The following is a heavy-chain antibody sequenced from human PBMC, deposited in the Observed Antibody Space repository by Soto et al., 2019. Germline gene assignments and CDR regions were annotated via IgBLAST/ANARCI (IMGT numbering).Heavy chain of an antibody. CDR3: AKDPRRADP. CDR2: ISTGGGKT. Sequence: GGSLRLSCTASGIIFSNYAMTWVRQAPGKGLEWVSSISTGGGKTYYADSVKGRFTISRDNSKNTLYLQMNSLRDEDTAVYYCAKDPRRADPWGQGTLVTVSS. CDR1: GIIFSNYA. V-gene: IGHV3-23*01. J-gene: IGHJ5*02.